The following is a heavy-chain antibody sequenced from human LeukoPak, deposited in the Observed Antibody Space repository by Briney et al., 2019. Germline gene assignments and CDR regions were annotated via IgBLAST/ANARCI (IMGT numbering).Heavy chain of an antibody. CDR3: AKRGNMVRGVNPIPRWHVWFDP. CDR2: IRYDGSNK. J-gene: IGHJ5*02. CDR1: GFTFSSYG. V-gene: IGHV3-30*02. D-gene: IGHD3-10*01. Sequence: PGGSLRLSCAASGFTFSSYGMHWVRQAPGKWLEWVAFIRYDGSNKYYADSVKGRFTISRDNSKNTLYLQMNSLRAEDTAVYYCAKRGNMVRGVNPIPRWHVWFDPWGQGTLVTVSS.